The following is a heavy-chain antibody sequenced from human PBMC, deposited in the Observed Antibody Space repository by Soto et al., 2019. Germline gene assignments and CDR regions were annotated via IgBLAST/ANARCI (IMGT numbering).Heavy chain of an antibody. V-gene: IGHV1-2*04. D-gene: IGHD6-6*01. CDR3: ARPSSSHSSSGLIDY. CDR1: GYTFTGYY. Sequence: GASVKVSCKASGYTFTGYYMHWVRQAPGQGLEWMGWINPNSGGTNYAQKFQGWVTMTRDTSISTAYMELSRLRSDDTAVYYCARPSSSHSSSGLIDYWGQGTLVTVSS. CDR2: INPNSGGT. J-gene: IGHJ4*02.